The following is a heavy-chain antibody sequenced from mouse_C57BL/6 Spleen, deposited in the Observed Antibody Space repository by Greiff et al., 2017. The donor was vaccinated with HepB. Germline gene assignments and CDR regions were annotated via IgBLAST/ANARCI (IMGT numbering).Heavy chain of an antibody. CDR3: ASSVVASFDY. CDR2: FHPYNDDT. Sequence: VKVVESGAELVKPGASVKMSCKASGYTFTTYPIEWMKQNHGKSLEWIGNFHPYNDDTKYNEKFKGKATLTVEKSSSTVYLELSRLTSDDSAVYYCASSVVASFDYWGQGTTLTVSS. J-gene: IGHJ2*01. V-gene: IGHV1-47*01. CDR1: GYTFTTYP. D-gene: IGHD1-1*01.